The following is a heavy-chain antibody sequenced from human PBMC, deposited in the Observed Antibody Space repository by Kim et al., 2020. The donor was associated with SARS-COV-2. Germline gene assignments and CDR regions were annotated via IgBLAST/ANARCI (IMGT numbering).Heavy chain of an antibody. V-gene: IGHV1-3*01. CDR3: ARDTYWSRPDY. J-gene: IGHJ4*02. Sequence: KYSQNIQGSVTITRDTSASTDYMELSSLRSEDTAVYYCARDTYWSRPDYWGQGTLVTVSS. D-gene: IGHD2-8*02.